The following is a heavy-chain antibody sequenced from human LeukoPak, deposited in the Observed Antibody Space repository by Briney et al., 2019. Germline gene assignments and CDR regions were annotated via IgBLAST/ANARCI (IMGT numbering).Heavy chain of an antibody. V-gene: IGHV3-43*01. J-gene: IGHJ4*02. CDR1: GFTFDDYT. CDR2: VNWDGSST. CDR3: ARGSAAPGIPPDY. D-gene: IGHD6-13*01. Sequence: GGSLRLSCAASGFTFDDYTMHWVRQAPGRGLEWVSLVNWDGSSTYYLDSVNGRFTISRDNSKNSLYLQMDSLRTEDAAFYYCARGSAAPGIPPDYWGQGTLVTVSS.